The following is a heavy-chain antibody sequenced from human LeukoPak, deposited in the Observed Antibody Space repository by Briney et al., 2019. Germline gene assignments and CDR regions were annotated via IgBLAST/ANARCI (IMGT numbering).Heavy chain of an antibody. V-gene: IGHV3-7*01. Sequence: GGSLRLSCATSGFTFSSYWMTWLRQAPGKGLGWLTQIKHDGSEKYYVDSVKGRFTISRDNAKNSLYLQMNSLRAEDTAVYYCARDSGLRAVDYWGQGTLVTVSS. CDR2: IKHDGSEK. J-gene: IGHJ4*02. CDR3: ARDSGLRAVDY. CDR1: GFTFSSYW. D-gene: IGHD5-12*01.